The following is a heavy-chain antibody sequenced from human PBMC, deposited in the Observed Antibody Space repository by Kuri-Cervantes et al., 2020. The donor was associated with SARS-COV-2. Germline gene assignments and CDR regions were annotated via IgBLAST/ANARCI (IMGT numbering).Heavy chain of an antibody. CDR1: GGSISSYY. J-gene: IGHJ4*02. CDR2: IHYSGST. D-gene: IGHD4-11*01. CDR3: ARGASYSNYEFFDY. Sequence: ESLKISCTVSGGSISSYYWSWMRQPPGKGLEWIGNIHYSGSTNYNPSLKSRVTISVDTSKNQLSLRLSSVTAADTAVYYCARGASYSNYEFFDYWGQGTLVTVSS. V-gene: IGHV4-59*01.